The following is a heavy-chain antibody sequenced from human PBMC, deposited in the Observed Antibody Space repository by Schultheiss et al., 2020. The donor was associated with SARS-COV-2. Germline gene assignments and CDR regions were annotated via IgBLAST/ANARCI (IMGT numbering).Heavy chain of an antibody. J-gene: IGHJ5*02. CDR3: ASPAGGSYQKGGFDP. Sequence: SETLSLTCTVSGGSISSYYWSWIRQPPGKGLEWIGYIYHSGSTNYNPSLKSRVTMSVDTSKNQFSLKLSSVTAADTAMYYCASPAGGSYQKGGFDPWGQGTLVTVSS. CDR2: IYHSGST. CDR1: GGSISSYY. V-gene: IGHV4-59*12. D-gene: IGHD1-26*01.